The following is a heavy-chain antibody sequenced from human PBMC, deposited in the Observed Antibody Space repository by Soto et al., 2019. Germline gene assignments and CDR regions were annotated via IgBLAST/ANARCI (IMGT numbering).Heavy chain of an antibody. J-gene: IGHJ2*01. CDR1: GGSFSGYY. D-gene: IGHD3-9*01. CDR3: ARESHDILTGPPWVWYFDL. Sequence: QVQLQQWGAGPLRPLETLSLTCGVSGGSFSGYYWAWIRQSPGKGLEWIGEINDRGSINYNPSLKSGVSISVDTSKNHYSLNLRSVTAADTAVYYCARESHDILTGPPWVWYFDLWGRRTLVTVSS. CDR2: INDRGSI. V-gene: IGHV4-34*01.